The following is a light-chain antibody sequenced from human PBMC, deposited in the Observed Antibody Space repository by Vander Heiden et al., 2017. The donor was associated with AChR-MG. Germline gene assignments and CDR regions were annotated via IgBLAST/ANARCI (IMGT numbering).Light chain of an antibody. CDR2: DVN. J-gene: IGLJ1*01. CDR1: RRDFGGSDS. Sequence: QSALTQPASVSGSPGQSNTISCTGTRRDFGGSDSVSWYQHYPGTAHKLIIYDVNRRPSGVSDRFSGSKSGNTASLTISGLQAEDEAYYYCNSYTNTNNLFGTGTKVTVL. V-gene: IGLV2-14*03. CDR3: NSYTNTNNL.